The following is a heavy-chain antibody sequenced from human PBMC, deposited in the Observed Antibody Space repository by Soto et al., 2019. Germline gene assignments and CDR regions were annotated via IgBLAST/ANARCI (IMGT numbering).Heavy chain of an antibody. V-gene: IGHV4-39*01. D-gene: IGHD5-12*01. J-gene: IGHJ4*02. Sequence: QLQLQESGPGLVKPSETLSLTCTVSGGSISSSSYYWGWIRQPPGKGLEWIGSIYYSGSTYYNPSLKSRVTISVDTSKNQFSLKLSSVTAADTAVYYCARYLVATKNPSYFDYWGQGTLVTVSS. CDR1: GGSISSSSYY. CDR3: ARYLVATKNPSYFDY. CDR2: IYYSGST.